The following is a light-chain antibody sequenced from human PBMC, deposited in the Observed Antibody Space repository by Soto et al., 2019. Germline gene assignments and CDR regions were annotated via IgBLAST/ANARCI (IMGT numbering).Light chain of an antibody. Sequence: ETVLTQSPATLSLSPVERATLSCRASQSVHTYLAWYQQKAGQAPRLLIYYASNRATGIPARFSVSGSGTDFTLTISSLEPEDCAVYYCQQRSNWPPYTFGQGTKLEIK. J-gene: IGKJ2*01. CDR1: QSVHTY. CDR2: YAS. V-gene: IGKV3-11*01. CDR3: QQRSNWPPYT.